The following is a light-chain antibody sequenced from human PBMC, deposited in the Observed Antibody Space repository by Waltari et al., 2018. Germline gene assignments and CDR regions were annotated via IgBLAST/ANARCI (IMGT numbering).Light chain of an antibody. V-gene: IGLV2-14*03. Sequence: QSALTQPASVPGSPGQSITISCTGTSSDVGGYNYVAWFQQYPGKAPKLLIYDVTNRFAGVSNRFSGSKSGNTASLTISGLQAEDEADYYCDSYTSSVTRIFGTGTKVTVL. CDR2: DVT. CDR1: SSDVGGYNY. CDR3: DSYTSSVTRI. J-gene: IGLJ1*01.